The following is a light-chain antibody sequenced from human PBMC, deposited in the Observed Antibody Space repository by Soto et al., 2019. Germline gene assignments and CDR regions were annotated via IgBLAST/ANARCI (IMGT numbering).Light chain of an antibody. CDR3: QQYNNWPLT. J-gene: IGKJ4*01. V-gene: IGKV3-15*01. CDR1: QSVNSN. CDR2: DAS. Sequence: EIVMTQSPATLSVSPGERATLSCRASQSVNSNLAWYQQKPGQAPRLLIYDASARATGIPARFSGSGSGTEFTLTISSLLSEDFAVYYCQQYNNWPLTFGGGTKVEIK.